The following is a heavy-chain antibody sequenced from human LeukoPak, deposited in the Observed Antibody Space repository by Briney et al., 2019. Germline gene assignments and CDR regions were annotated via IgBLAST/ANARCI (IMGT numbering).Heavy chain of an antibody. CDR2: IKQDGSEK. J-gene: IGHJ4*02. CDR1: GFTSSSYW. Sequence: GGSLRLSCAASGFTSSSYWMSWVRQAPGKGLEWVANIKQDGSEKYYVDSVKGRFTISRDNAKNSLYLQMNSLRAEDTAVYYCARVLWFGESNFDYWGQGTLVTVSS. CDR3: ARVLWFGESNFDY. V-gene: IGHV3-7*01. D-gene: IGHD3-10*01.